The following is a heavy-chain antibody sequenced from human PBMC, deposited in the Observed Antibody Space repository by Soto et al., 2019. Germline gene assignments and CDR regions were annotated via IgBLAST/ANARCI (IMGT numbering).Heavy chain of an antibody. V-gene: IGHV4-59*01. J-gene: IGHJ3*02. CDR3: ARGGVVVTVDAFDI. D-gene: IGHD2-21*02. Sequence: VQLQESGPGLVKPSETLSLTCTVSGGSISSYYWSWIRQPPGKGLEWIGYIYYSGSTNYNPSLKSRVTISVDTSKNQFSLKLSSVTAADTAVYYCARGGVVVTVDAFDIWGQGTMVTVSS. CDR2: IYYSGST. CDR1: GGSISSYY.